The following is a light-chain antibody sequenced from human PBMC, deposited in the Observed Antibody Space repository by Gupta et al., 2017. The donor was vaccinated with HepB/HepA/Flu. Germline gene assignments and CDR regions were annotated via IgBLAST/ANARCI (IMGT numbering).Light chain of an antibody. Sequence: SVLTQPPSASGPPGQRVTISCSGSNSNIRGNALNCYQQVPRTAPKLLIYRDDQRPSGVPDRFSGSKSGTSASLAITGLQSEDEANYFCAAWDDNVYCVIFGGGTKLTVL. CDR1: NSNIRGNA. CDR2: RDD. V-gene: IGLV1-44*01. J-gene: IGLJ2*01. CDR3: AAWDDNVYCVI.